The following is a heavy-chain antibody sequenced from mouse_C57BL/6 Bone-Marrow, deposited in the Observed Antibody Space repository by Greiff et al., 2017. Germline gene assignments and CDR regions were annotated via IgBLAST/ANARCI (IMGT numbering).Heavy chain of an antibody. J-gene: IGHJ1*03. CDR1: DSEVFPIAY. Sequence: VQLQQSGSELRSPGSSVKLSCKDFDSEVFPIAYMSWVRQKPGHGFEWIGGILPSIGRTIYGEKFEDKATLDADTLSNTAYLELNSLTSEDSAIYYCARGRVTTVVATYWYFDVWGTGTTVTVSS. CDR2: ILPSIGRT. CDR3: ARGRVTTVVATYWYFDV. V-gene: IGHV15-2*01. D-gene: IGHD1-1*01.